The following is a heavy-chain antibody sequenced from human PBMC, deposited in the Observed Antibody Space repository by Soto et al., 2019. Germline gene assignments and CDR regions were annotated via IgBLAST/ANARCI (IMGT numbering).Heavy chain of an antibody. CDR1: GGTFSSYA. D-gene: IGHD6-13*01. J-gene: IGHJ6*02. CDR3: ATNAKQQLVPPGNYYYYYYGMDV. Sequence: QVQLVQSGAEVKKPGSSVKVSCKASGGTFSSYAISWVRQAPGQGLEWMGGIIPIFGTANYAQKFQGRVTITADESTSTAYMELSSLRAEDTAVYYCATNAKQQLVPPGNYYYYYYGMDVWRQGTTVTVSS. V-gene: IGHV1-69*01. CDR2: IIPIFGTA.